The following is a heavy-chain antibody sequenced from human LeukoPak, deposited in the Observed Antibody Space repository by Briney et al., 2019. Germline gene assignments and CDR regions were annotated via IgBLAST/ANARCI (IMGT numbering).Heavy chain of an antibody. V-gene: IGHV4-59*08. CDR3: AGSLPKSSGFD. CDR2: VYYSGST. Sequence: SETLSLTCSVSGASISYYYWTWIRQSPGKGLEWIGYVYYSGSTNYNPSLKSRVTISLDTSKGQFSLKLISVTAADTAVYYCAGSLPKSSGFDWGQGTLVTVSS. D-gene: IGHD3-22*01. J-gene: IGHJ4*02. CDR1: GASISYYY.